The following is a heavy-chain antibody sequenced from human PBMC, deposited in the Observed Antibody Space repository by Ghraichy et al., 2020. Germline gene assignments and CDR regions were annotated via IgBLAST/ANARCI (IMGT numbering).Heavy chain of an antibody. CDR3: AKDLDSSWYEPFDY. V-gene: IGHV3-23*01. CDR2: ISGSGGST. CDR1: GFTFSSYA. J-gene: IGHJ4*02. Sequence: GGSLRLSCAASGFTFSSYAMSWVRQAPGKGLEWVSAISGSGGSTYYADSVKGRFTISRDNSKNTLYLQMNSLRAKDTAVYYCAKDLDSSWYEPFDYWGQGTLVTVSS. D-gene: IGHD6-13*01.